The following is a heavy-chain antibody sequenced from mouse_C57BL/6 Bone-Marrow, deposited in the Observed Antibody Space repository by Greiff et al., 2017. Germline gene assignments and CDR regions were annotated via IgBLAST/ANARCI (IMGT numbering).Heavy chain of an antibody. CDR3: AGGWLLPFDY. CDR1: GYTFTSYW. J-gene: IGHJ2*01. Sequence: VQLQQPGAELVMPGASVKLSCKASGYTFTSYWMHWVKQRPGQGLEWIGEIDPSDSYTNYNQKFKGKSTLTVDKSSSTAYMQLSSLTSEDSAVYYCAGGWLLPFDYWGQGTTLTVSS. V-gene: IGHV1-69*01. D-gene: IGHD2-3*01. CDR2: IDPSDSYT.